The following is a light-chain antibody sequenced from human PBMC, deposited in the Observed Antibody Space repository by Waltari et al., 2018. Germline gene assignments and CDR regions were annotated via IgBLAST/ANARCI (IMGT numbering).Light chain of an antibody. CDR1: SGHSSNV. CDR3: QTGGHGTWV. Sequence: QLVVTQSPSASASLGASVKLTCTLSSGHSSNVIAWLQQQPEKGPRYLMKVHSDGSHSRGDESPDRFSGSSSGAERYLTISSRQAEDEADYYCQTGGHGTWVFGGGTKLTVL. V-gene: IGLV4-69*01. J-gene: IGLJ3*02. CDR2: VHSDGSH.